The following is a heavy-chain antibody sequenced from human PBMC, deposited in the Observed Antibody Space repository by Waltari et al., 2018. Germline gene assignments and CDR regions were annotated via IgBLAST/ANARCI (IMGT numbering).Heavy chain of an antibody. CDR1: GGTFSSYA. CDR3: ARSLVAATRLDY. J-gene: IGHJ4*02. D-gene: IGHD2-15*01. V-gene: IGHV1-69*05. Sequence: QVQLVQSGAEVKKPGSSVKVSCKASGGTFSSYAISWVRQAPVQGLEWMGGIIPIFGTANYSQKFQGRVTITTDESTSTAYMELSSLRSEDTAVYYCARSLVAATRLDYWGQGTLVTVSS. CDR2: IIPIFGTA.